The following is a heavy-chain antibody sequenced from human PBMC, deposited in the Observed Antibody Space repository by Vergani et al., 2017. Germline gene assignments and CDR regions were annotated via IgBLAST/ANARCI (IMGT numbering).Heavy chain of an antibody. J-gene: IGHJ4*02. CDR1: GGSISSHY. D-gene: IGHD3-10*01. CDR2: IYYSGST. Sequence: QVQLQESGPGLVKPSETLSLTCTVSGGSISSHYWSWIRQPPGKGLEWIGYIYYSGSTYYNPSLKSLVTISVDTSKNQFSLKLSSVTAADTAVYYCAREGRDVVRGVVDYWGQGTLVTVSS. V-gene: IGHV4-59*11. CDR3: AREGRDVVRGVVDY.